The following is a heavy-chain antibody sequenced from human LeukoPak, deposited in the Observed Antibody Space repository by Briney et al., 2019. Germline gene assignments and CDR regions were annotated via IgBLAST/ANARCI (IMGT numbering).Heavy chain of an antibody. J-gene: IGHJ4*02. D-gene: IGHD3-22*01. Sequence: GGSLRLSCAASGLTFRSYAMSWVRQAPGKGLEWVSVIYSSGGSTYYADSVKGRFTISRDNSKNMLYLQMNSLRAEDTAVYYCARDSSGSSSDYYPLGYWGQGTLVTVSS. V-gene: IGHV3-23*03. CDR3: ARDSSGSSSDYYPLGY. CDR1: GLTFRSYA. CDR2: IYSSGGST.